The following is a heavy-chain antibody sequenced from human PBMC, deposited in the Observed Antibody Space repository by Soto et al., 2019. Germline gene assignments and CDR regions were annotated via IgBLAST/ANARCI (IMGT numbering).Heavy chain of an antibody. D-gene: IGHD6-6*01. J-gene: IGHJ3*02. Sequence: GVLRLSCAASGFTFSNAWMSWVRQAPGKGLEWVGRIKSKTDGGTTDYAAPVKGRFTISRDDSKNTPYLQMNSLKTEDTAVYYCTTKYIPAGAFDIWGQGTMVTVSS. V-gene: IGHV3-15*01. CDR2: IKSKTDGGTT. CDR3: TTKYIPAGAFDI. CDR1: GFTFSNAW.